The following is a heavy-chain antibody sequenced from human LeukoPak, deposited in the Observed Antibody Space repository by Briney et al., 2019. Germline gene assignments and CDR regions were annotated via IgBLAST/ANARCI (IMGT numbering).Heavy chain of an antibody. D-gene: IGHD6-13*01. Sequence: VASVKVSCKASGFTFTSSAMHWVRQAPGQGLEWMGWINPNSGGTNYAQKFQGRVTMTRDTSISTAYMELSRLRSDDTAVYYCARVFQKQLADYWGQGTLVTVSP. V-gene: IGHV1-2*02. CDR2: INPNSGGT. J-gene: IGHJ4*02. CDR3: ARVFQKQLADY. CDR1: GFTFTSSA.